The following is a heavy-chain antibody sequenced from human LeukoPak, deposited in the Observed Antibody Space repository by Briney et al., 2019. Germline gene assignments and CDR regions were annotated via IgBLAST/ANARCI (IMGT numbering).Heavy chain of an antibody. J-gene: IGHJ5*02. CDR2: ISAYNGNT. CDR1: GYTFTSYG. CDR3: ARDSSITMIVVVNRTRGFDP. Sequence: GASVKVSCKASGYTFTSYGISWVRQAPGQGLEWMGWISAYNGNTNYAQKLQGRVTMTTDTSTSTAYMELSSLRSEDTAVYYCARDSSITMIVVVNRTRGFDPWGQGTLVTVSS. D-gene: IGHD3-22*01. V-gene: IGHV1-18*01.